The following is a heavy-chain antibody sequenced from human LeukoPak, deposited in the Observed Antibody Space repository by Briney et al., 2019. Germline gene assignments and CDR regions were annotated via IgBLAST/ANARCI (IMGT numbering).Heavy chain of an antibody. J-gene: IGHJ4*02. CDR2: ISWNSGSI. D-gene: IGHD3-22*01. Sequence: PGRSLRLSCAASGFTFDDYAMHWVRQAPGKGLEWVSGISWNSGSIGYADSVKGRFTISRDNAKNSLYLQMNSLRAEDTALYYCAKVGEAFSYYDSSGYYYYFDYWGQGTLVTVSS. CDR1: GFTFDDYA. V-gene: IGHV3-9*01. CDR3: AKVGEAFSYYDSSGYYYYFDY.